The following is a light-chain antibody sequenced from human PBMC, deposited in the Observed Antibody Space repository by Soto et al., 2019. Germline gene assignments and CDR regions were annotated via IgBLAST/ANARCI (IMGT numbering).Light chain of an antibody. CDR3: QKYNSAPPCT. CDR1: QGIRNY. V-gene: IGKV1-27*01. CDR2: AAS. J-gene: IGKJ1*01. Sequence: DMKVTHARCPLCASIGNRVTITCRASQGIRNYLAWYQQKPGKVPKLLIYAASTLQSGVPSRFSGSGSGTDFTLTISSLQPEDVATYYCQKYNSAPPCTFRQGTKVDIK.